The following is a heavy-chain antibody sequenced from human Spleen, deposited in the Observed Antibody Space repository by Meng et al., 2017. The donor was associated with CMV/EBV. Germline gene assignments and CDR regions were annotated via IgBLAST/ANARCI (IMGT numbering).Heavy chain of an antibody. J-gene: IGHJ4*02. Sequence: GESLKISCKGSGYSFTSYWIGWVRQMPGKGLEWMGIIYPGDSDTRYSPSFQGQVTISADKSISTAYLQWSSVKASDTAMYYCTRHERLGPYCSDVSCYSLGDSWGQGTLVTVSS. CDR3: TRHERLGPYCSDVSCYSLGDS. V-gene: IGHV5-51*01. CDR1: GYSFTSYW. CDR2: IYPGDSDT. D-gene: IGHD2-15*01.